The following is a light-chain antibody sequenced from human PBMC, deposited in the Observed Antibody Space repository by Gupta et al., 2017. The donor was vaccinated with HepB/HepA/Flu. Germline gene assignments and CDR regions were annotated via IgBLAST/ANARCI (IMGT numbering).Light chain of an antibody. CDR3: QCYDSSLSALNV. J-gene: IGLJ1*01. Sequence: QSVLTQPPSLSGAPRPRVTISCTVRRSNLGAGSDVHWYQQLPGTAPKLLIYGNSNRPSGVPDRFSGSKYGTSASLAITGLQAEDEAEYYCQCYDSSLSALNVFGTGTKVTVL. CDR2: GNS. CDR1: RSNLGAGSD. V-gene: IGLV1-40*01.